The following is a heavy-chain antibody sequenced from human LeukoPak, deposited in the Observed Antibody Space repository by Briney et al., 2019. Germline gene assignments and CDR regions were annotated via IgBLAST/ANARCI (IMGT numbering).Heavy chain of an antibody. V-gene: IGHV4-39*01. CDR2: IYSSGST. CDR3: AVEEFDY. Sequence: SETLSLTCTVSGGSISSSTYYWGWIRQPPGKGLEWIGSIYSSGSTYYNPSLKSRVTISADMSKTQFSLNLSSVTAADTAVYYCAVEEFDYWGQGILVTVSS. CDR1: GGSISSSTYY. D-gene: IGHD5-24*01. J-gene: IGHJ4*02.